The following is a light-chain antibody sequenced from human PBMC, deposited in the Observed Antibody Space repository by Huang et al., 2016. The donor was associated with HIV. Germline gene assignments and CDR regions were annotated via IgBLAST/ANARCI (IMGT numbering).Light chain of an antibody. J-gene: IGKJ1*01. Sequence: IVMTHSPATLSVSPGERATLSCRASQSVSSNLAWYQQKPGQAPRLLIYAASTRATGIPARFSGSGSGTEFTLTISSLQSEDCAVYYCQQYNNWPRTFGKGTKVEIK. V-gene: IGKV3-15*01. CDR3: QQYNNWPRT. CDR1: QSVSSN. CDR2: AAS.